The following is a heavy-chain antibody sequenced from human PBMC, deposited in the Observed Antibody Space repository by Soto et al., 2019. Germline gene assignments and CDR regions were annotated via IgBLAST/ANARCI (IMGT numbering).Heavy chain of an antibody. V-gene: IGHV6-1*01. CDR1: GDSVSSNSAA. CDR2: TYYRSKWYN. D-gene: IGHD3-22*01. CDR3: TTDSYFTLKLVRFDY. Sequence: SQTLSLTCAISGDSVSSNSAAWNWIRQSPSRGLEWLGRTYYRSKWYNDYAVSVKSRITINPDTSKNQFSLQMNSLKTEDTAVYYCTTDSYFTLKLVRFDYWGLGTLVTVSS. J-gene: IGHJ4*01.